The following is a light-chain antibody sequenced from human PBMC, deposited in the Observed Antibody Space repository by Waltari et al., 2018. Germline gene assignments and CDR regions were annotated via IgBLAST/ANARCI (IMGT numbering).Light chain of an antibody. Sequence: QSVLTQPPSVSGAPGQRVTISCTGSRSNIGAGYDVHWYQQLPGTAPKPLIYGNSNRPSGVPDRFSGSKSGTSASLAITGLQAEDEADYYCQSYDSSLSGSSEVFGGGTKLTVL. CDR2: GNS. CDR3: QSYDSSLSGSSEV. V-gene: IGLV1-40*01. CDR1: RSNIGAGYD. J-gene: IGLJ3*02.